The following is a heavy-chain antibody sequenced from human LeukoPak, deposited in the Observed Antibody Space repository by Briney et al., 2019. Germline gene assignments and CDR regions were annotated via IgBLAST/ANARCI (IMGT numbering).Heavy chain of an antibody. CDR1: GFTFTNYA. V-gene: IGHV3-23*01. D-gene: IGHD2-15*01. Sequence: PGGSLRLSCVGSGFTFTNYALTWVRQAPGKGLEWVSVISGSSSSIYYVDSAKGRFTISRDNSRNMLYLQMDSLRAEDTAVYYCAKGNCVSVSCPLDYWGQGTLVTVSS. CDR3: AKGNCVSVSCPLDY. CDR2: ISGSSSSI. J-gene: IGHJ4*02.